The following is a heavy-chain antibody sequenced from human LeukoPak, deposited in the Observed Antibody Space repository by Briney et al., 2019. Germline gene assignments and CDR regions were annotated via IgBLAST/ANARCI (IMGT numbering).Heavy chain of an antibody. J-gene: IGHJ6*03. D-gene: IGHD6-13*01. CDR2: TSATGGGT. Sequence: GGSLRLSCVASGFTFTNYAMTWVRQAPGKGLQWVSTTSATGGGTDYADSVRGRFTISRDDSKNTLYLQMNGLRAEDSAVYYCAVDRDDSTWYLLNFMVVWGKGTTVTVSS. CDR1: GFTFTNYA. V-gene: IGHV3-23*01. CDR3: AVDRDDSTWYLLNFMVV.